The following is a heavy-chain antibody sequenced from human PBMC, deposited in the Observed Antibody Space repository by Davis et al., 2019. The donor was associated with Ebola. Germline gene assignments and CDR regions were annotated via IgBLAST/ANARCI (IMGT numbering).Heavy chain of an antibody. V-gene: IGHV3-48*04. Sequence: GESLKISCAASGFSFSNFGMNWVRQAPGKGLEWVSHISSSGGSSKYYAESMKGRFTISRDNAKNSLYLQMNSLKTEDTAVYFCTLGENWGPGTQVTVSS. CDR3: TLGEN. J-gene: IGHJ4*02. D-gene: IGHD3-16*01. CDR1: GFSFSNFG. CDR2: ISSSGGSSK.